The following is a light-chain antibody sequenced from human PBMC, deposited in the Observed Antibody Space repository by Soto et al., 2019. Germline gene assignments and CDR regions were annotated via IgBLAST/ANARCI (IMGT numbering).Light chain of an antibody. J-gene: IGKJ1*01. CDR1: ETVNSNY. Sequence: EIVLTQSPGTLSLSPGERGTLSCRASETVNSNYLAWYQQKRGQAPRLLIYGASRRATGIPDRFSGSGSGTDFTLTITRLEPEDFAVYYCQQYGSSRTFGQGTKVDIK. V-gene: IGKV3-20*01. CDR2: GAS. CDR3: QQYGSSRT.